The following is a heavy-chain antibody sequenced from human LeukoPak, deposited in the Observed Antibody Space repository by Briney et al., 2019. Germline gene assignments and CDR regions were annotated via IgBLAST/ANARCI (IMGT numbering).Heavy chain of an antibody. CDR1: GYTFTSYY. CDR3: ARGRADDYSDY. Sequence: GASVKVSCKASGYTFTSYYMHWVRQAPGQGLEWMGIINPSGGSTSYAQKFQGRVTITRNTSISTAYMELSSLRSEDTAVYYCARGRADDYSDYWGQGTLVTVSS. D-gene: IGHD6-19*01. CDR2: INPSGGST. J-gene: IGHJ4*02. V-gene: IGHV1-46*01.